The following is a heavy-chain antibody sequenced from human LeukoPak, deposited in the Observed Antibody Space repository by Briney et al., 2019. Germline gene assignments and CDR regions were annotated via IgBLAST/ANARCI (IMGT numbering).Heavy chain of an antibody. V-gene: IGHV3-21*01. D-gene: IGHD3-22*01. CDR3: ARDQGTTYYYDSSGYTFDY. Sequence: GGSLTLSCAASGFTFSSYSMNWVRQAPGKGLEWVSSINSSSSYIYYADSVKRRFTISRDHAKSSLYLQLNSLRAEHTAVYYCARDQGTTYYYDSSGYTFDYWGQGTLVTVSS. J-gene: IGHJ4*02. CDR2: INSSSSYI. CDR1: GFTFSSYS.